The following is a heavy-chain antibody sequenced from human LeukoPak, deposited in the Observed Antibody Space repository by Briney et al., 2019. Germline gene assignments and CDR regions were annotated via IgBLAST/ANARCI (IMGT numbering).Heavy chain of an antibody. J-gene: IGHJ4*02. CDR2: IYSADST. V-gene: IGHV3-66*01. D-gene: IGHD6-19*01. CDR1: GFTVSSNY. CDR3: ASRVRLAGTKSGFDY. Sequence: GGSLRLSCADSGFTVSSNYMTWVRQAPGKGLEWVSVIYSADSTYHADSVKGRFTISRDNTKNMLYLQMNSLRAEDTAVYYCASRVRLAGTKSGFDYWGQGTLVTVSS.